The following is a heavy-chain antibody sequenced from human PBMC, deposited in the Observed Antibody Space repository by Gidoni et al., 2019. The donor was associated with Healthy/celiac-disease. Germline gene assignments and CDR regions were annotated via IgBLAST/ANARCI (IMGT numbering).Heavy chain of an antibody. CDR2: INPNSGGT. CDR1: GYTFTGYY. J-gene: IGHJ6*02. V-gene: IGHV1-2*02. D-gene: IGHD4-17*01. CDR3: ARDGDDYGDETQAPRAGVSWWDNLNYYYYGMDV. Sequence: QVQLVQSGAEVKKPGASVKVSCKASGYTFTGYYMHWARQAPGQGLAWMGWINPNSGGTNYAQKFQGRVTMTRDTSISTAYMELSRLRSDDTAVYYCARDGDDYGDETQAPRAGVSWWDNLNYYYYGMDVWGQGTTVTVSS.